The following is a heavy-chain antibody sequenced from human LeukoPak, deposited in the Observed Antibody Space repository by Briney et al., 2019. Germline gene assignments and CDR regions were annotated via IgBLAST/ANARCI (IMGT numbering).Heavy chain of an antibody. J-gene: IGHJ6*03. CDR1: GGSTSSYY. D-gene: IGHD3-22*01. Sequence: SETLSLTCTVSGGSTSSYYWSWIRQPAGKGLEWVGRIYTSGSTNYNPSLKSRVTMSVDTSKNQFSLKLSSVTAADTAVYYCARLNYDSSGYYYSHYYYYYMGVWGKGTTVTVSS. V-gene: IGHV4-4*07. CDR3: ARLNYDSSGYYYSHYYYYYMGV. CDR2: IYTSGST.